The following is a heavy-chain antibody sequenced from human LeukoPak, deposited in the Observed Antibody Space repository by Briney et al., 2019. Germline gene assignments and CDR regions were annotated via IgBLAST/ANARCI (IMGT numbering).Heavy chain of an antibody. D-gene: IGHD3-22*01. V-gene: IGHV1-18*01. CDR2: ISTYNGYT. CDR1: GYTFITYG. Sequence: GASVKVSRKASGYTFITYGISWVRQAPGQGLEWVGWISTYNGYTNYPQKLQGRVTMTTDTSTSTAYMELRSLRSDDTAVYYCARYSSGQIDYWGQGTLVTVSS. J-gene: IGHJ4*02. CDR3: ARYSSGQIDY.